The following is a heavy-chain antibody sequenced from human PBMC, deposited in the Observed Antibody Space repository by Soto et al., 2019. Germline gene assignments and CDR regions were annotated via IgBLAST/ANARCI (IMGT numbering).Heavy chain of an antibody. Sequence: ASVKVSCKASGYTFTSYGISCVRQAPGQGLEWMGWISAYNGNTNYAQKLQGRVTMTTDTSTSTAYMELRSLRSDDTAVYYCARADGLYGDYVGGYFQHWGQGTLVTVSS. CDR2: ISAYNGNT. CDR3: ARADGLYGDYVGGYFQH. D-gene: IGHD4-17*01. V-gene: IGHV1-18*01. CDR1: GYTFTSYG. J-gene: IGHJ1*01.